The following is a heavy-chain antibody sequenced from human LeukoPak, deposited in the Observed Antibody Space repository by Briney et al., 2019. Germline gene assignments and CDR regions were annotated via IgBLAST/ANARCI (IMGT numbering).Heavy chain of an antibody. CDR1: GFTLSGSA. CDR3: TTRYYYDSSGYSVFDY. V-gene: IGHV3-73*01. CDR2: IRSKANSYAT. J-gene: IGHJ4*02. D-gene: IGHD3-22*01. Sequence: GGSLRLSCAASGFTLSGSAMHWVRQASGKGLEWVGRIRSKANSYATAYAASVKGRFTISRDDSKNTAYLQMNSLKTEDTAVYYCTTRYYYDSSGYSVFDYWGQGTLVTVSS.